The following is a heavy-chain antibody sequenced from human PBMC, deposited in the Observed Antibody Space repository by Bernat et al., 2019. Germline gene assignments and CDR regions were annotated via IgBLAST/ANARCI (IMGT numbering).Heavy chain of an antibody. V-gene: IGHV3-11*05. CDR3: ATGGREGVPVGTSWFDP. D-gene: IGHD3-16*01. Sequence: QVQLVESGGGLVKPGGSLRLSCAASGFTFSDYYMNWIRQAPGKGLEWVSYISSSGSYTSYADSVKGRFTISRDNAKNSLYLQMNSLRAEDTAGYYCATGGREGVPVGTSWFDPWGLGTLVTVSS. CDR1: GFTFSDYY. CDR2: ISSSGSYT. J-gene: IGHJ5*02.